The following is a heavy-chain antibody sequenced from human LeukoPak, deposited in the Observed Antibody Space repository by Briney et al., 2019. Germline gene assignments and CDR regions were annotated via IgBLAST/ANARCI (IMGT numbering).Heavy chain of an antibody. CDR3: ARDSGTPDY. D-gene: IGHD1-26*01. J-gene: IGHJ4*02. V-gene: IGHV1-46*01. CDR1: GYTFTSYY. Sequence: ASVKVSCKASGYTFTSYYMHWVRQAPGQGLEWMGIINPSGGSTSYAQKLQGRVTMTTDTSTSTAYMELRSLRSDDTAVYYCARDSGTPDYWGQGTLVTVSS. CDR2: INPSGGST.